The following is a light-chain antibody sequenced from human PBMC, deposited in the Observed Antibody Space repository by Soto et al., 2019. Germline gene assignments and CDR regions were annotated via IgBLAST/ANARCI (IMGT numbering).Light chain of an antibody. CDR1: SSDVGDYNY. CDR2: AVN. Sequence: QSALTQPRSVSGSPGQSVTISCTGTSSDVGDYNYVSWYQLHPGKAPKLLIYAVNMRPSGVPDRFSGSKSGNTASLTISGPQAEDEADYSCCSYAGSYTWVFGGGTKLTVL. V-gene: IGLV2-11*01. J-gene: IGLJ3*02. CDR3: CSYAGSYTWV.